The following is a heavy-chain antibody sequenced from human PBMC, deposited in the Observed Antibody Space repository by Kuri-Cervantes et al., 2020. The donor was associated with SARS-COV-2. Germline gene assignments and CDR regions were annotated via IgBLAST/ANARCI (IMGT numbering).Heavy chain of an antibody. CDR2: INHSGST. D-gene: IGHD2-2*01. J-gene: IGHJ5*02. CDR3: ARGRIAVVPAAKAFDP. V-gene: IGHV4-34*01. Sequence: GSLRLSCAVYGGSFSGYYWSWIRQPPGKGLEWIGEINHSGSTNYNPSLKSRVTISVDTSKNQSSLKLSSVTAADTAVYYCARGRIAVVPAAKAFDPWGQGTLVTVSS. CDR1: GGSFSGYY.